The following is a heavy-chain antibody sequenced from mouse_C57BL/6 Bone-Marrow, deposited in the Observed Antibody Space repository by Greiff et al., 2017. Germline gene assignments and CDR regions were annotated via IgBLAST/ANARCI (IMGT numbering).Heavy chain of an antibody. CDR2: ISSDGSN. CDR1: GYSITSGYY. V-gene: IGHV3-6*01. CDR3: ARDNGDYFDY. J-gene: IGHJ2*01. Sequence: EVQLQESGPGLVKPSQSLSLTCSVSGYSITSGYYWNWIRQFPGNKLEWMGFISSDGSNNSNPSLKNRISITRDTSKNQFFLKLNSVTTEETATFYCARDNGDYFDYWGPGTTLTVSS.